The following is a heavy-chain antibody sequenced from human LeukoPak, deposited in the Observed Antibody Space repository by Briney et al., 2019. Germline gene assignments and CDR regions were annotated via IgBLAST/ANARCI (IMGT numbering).Heavy chain of an antibody. CDR3: ARDWYYYDSSGYYYALRY. J-gene: IGHJ4*02. CDR2: IIPIFGTA. CDR1: GGTFSSYA. D-gene: IGHD3-22*01. V-gene: IGHV1-69*13. Sequence: SVKVSCKASGGTFSSYAISWVRQAPGQGLKWMGGIIPIFGTANYAQKFQGRVTITADESTSTAYMELSSLRSEDTAVYYCARDWYYYDSSGYYYALRYWGQGTLVTVSS.